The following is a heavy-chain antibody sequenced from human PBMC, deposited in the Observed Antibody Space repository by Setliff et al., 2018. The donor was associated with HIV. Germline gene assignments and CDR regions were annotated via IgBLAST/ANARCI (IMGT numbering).Heavy chain of an antibody. V-gene: IGHV2-26*01. D-gene: IGHD3-3*01. J-gene: IGHJ4*02. CDR2: IFSNDEK. Sequence: SGPTLVNPTETLTLTCTVSGFSLSNARMGVSWIRQPPGKALEWLAHIFSNDEKSYSTSLKSRLTISKDTSKSQVVLTMTNMDPVDTATYYCARISATHYDVWSGAIDYWGQGTLVTVSS. CDR1: GFSLSNARMG. CDR3: ARISATHYDVWSGAIDY.